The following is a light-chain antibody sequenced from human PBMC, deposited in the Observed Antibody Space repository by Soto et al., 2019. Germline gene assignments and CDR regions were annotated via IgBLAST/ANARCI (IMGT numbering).Light chain of an antibody. CDR2: GAS. J-gene: IGKJ1*01. CDR1: QSVSSN. CDR3: QQYNNWPRWT. Sequence: EIVMTQSPATLSVSPGERATLSCRASQSVSSNLAWYQQNPGQAPRLLIYGASTRATGIPARFSGSGSGTEFTLTISSLQSEDSAVYYCQQYNNWPRWTFGQGTKVEIK. V-gene: IGKV3-15*01.